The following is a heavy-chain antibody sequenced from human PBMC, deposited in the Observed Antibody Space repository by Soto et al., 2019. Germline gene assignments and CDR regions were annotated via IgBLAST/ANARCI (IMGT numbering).Heavy chain of an antibody. Sequence: QVQLQQWGAGLLKPSETLSLTCAVYGGAFSDYYWSWIRQPPGKGLDWIGEIDHIGTTSYNPSLKSRVTISADMSKKQFSLTLTSVTAADTDLYYCARDRNLRIWGQGTLVAVSS. CDR3: ARDRNLRI. V-gene: IGHV4-34*01. D-gene: IGHD1-7*01. CDR2: IDHIGTT. CDR1: GGAFSDYY. J-gene: IGHJ4*02.